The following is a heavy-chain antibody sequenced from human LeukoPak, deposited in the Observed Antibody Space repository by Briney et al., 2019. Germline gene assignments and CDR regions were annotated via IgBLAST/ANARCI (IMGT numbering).Heavy chain of an antibody. Sequence: PGGSLRLSCAASGFTFSSYSMNWVRQAPGKGLGWVSYISSSSSTIYYADSVKGRFTISRDNAKNSLYLQMNSLRAEDTAVYYCARDLRRRPLSSFDYWGQGTLVTVSS. CDR2: ISSSSSTI. V-gene: IGHV3-48*01. CDR3: ARDLRRRPLSSFDY. D-gene: IGHD2-2*01. CDR1: GFTFSSYS. J-gene: IGHJ4*02.